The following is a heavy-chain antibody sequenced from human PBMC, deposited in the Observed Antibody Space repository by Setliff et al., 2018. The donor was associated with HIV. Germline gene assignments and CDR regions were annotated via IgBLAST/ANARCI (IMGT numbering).Heavy chain of an antibody. V-gene: IGHV4-39*01. CDR3: ARPSTRGYSYAVYDY. CDR1: GGSINSSNYY. Sequence: KTSETLSLTCTVSGGSINSSNYYWGWIRQPPGKGLEWIGSISYSGSTYYNPSLKSRVTISVDTSKNQFSLKLSSVTAADTAVYYCARPSTRGYSYAVYDYWGQGTLVTVSS. CDR2: ISYSGST. D-gene: IGHD5-18*01. J-gene: IGHJ4*02.